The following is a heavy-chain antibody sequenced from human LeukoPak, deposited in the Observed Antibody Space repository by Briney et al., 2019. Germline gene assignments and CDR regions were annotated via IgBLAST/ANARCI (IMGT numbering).Heavy chain of an antibody. D-gene: IGHD6-13*01. Sequence: ASVKVSCKASGYTFTSYDINWVRQATGQGLEWMGWMNPNSGNTGYAQKFQGRVTMTRNTSISTAYMELNSLISEDTAVYFCARRTAAAGTTLGYWGQGNLVAVSS. J-gene: IGHJ4*02. CDR2: MNPNSGNT. CDR3: ARRTAAAGTTLGY. CDR1: GYTFTSYD. V-gene: IGHV1-8*01.